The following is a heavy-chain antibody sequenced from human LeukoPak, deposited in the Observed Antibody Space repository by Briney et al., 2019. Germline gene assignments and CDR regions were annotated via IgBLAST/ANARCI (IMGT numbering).Heavy chain of an antibody. V-gene: IGHV3-9*03. D-gene: IGHD4-17*01. CDR1: GLTFDDYA. Sequence: GGSLRLSCAASGLTFDDYAMHWVRQAPGKGLEWVSGISWNSGSIGYADSVKGRFTISRDNAKNPLYLQMNSLRAEDMALYYCAKGLYGDPSSDAFDIWGQGTMVTVSS. CDR3: AKGLYGDPSSDAFDI. CDR2: ISWNSGSI. J-gene: IGHJ3*02.